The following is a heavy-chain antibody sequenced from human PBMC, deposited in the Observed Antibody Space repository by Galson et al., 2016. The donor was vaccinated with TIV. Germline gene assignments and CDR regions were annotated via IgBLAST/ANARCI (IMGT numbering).Heavy chain of an antibody. CDR3: ARWFDSSGYYYFDY. V-gene: IGHV1-46*01. CDR1: GYTFTRHY. CDR2: INPITGIT. J-gene: IGHJ4*02. D-gene: IGHD3-22*01. Sequence: SVKVSCKASGYTFTRHYMHWVRQAPGQGIEWMGIINPITGITTYAQNFQGRVTMTRDTSTSTVQMELSSLRSEDTAVYYCARWFDSSGYYYFDYWGQGSLITVSS.